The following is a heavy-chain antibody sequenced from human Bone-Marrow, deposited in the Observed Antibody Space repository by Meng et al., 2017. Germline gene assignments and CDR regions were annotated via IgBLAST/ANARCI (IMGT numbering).Heavy chain of an antibody. CDR1: CGSISASSFY. CDR2: LHDSGST. J-gene: IGHJ4*02. V-gene: IGHV4-39*07. CDR3: AREWGTLATAADDY. Sequence: QRPLPGSGPGLVKPSETLSLTCNVSCGSISASSFYWGWIRQAPGKGLEWIGTLHDSGSTYYNPSLKSRVTISADTSNSQFSLKLSSVTAADTAVYYCAREWGTLATAADDYWGQGTLVTVSS. D-gene: IGHD6-13*01.